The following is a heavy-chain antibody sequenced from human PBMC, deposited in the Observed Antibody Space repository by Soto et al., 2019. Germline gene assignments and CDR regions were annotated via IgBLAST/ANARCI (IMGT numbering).Heavy chain of an antibody. J-gene: IGHJ4*02. CDR3: ARGVAGSGFDL. V-gene: IGHV6-1*01. D-gene: IGHD6-19*01. Sequence: PSQTRSLTFAISGDSVSSNTAAWNWISSSPSRGLEWLGRTYYRSNWRHDYAVSVKSRITVNPDTSKNHFSLQLNSVTPDDTAVYYCARGVAGSGFDLWGQGTLVTSPQ. CDR1: GDSVSSNTAA. CDR2: TYYRSNWRH.